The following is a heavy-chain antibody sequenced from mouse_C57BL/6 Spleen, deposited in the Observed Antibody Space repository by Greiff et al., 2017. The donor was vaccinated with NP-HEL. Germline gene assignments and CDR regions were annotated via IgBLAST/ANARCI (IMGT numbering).Heavy chain of an antibody. V-gene: IGHV1-55*01. CDR3: ARSYYYGSSYEFAY. CDR2: LYPGSGST. Sequence: QVQLQQPGAELVKPGASVKMSCKASGYTFTSYWITWVKQRPGQGLEWIGDLYPGSGSTNYNEKFKSKATLTVDTSSSTAYMQLSSLTSEDSAVYYCARSYYYGSSYEFAYWGQGTLVTVSA. CDR1: GYTFTSYW. D-gene: IGHD1-1*01. J-gene: IGHJ3*01.